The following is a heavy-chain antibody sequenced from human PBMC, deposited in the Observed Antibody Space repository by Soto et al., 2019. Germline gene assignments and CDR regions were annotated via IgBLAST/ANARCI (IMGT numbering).Heavy chain of an antibody. D-gene: IGHD6-13*01. J-gene: IGHJ4*02. CDR1: GGTFSSYT. CDR3: ARGSGYSSSWPLDY. CDR2: IIPILGIA. V-gene: IGHV1-69*02. Sequence: SVKVSCKASGGTFSSYTISWVRQAPGQGLEWMGRIIPILGIANYAQKFQGRVTITADKSTSTAYMELSSLRSEDTAVYYCARGSGYSSSWPLDYWGQGTQVTVSS.